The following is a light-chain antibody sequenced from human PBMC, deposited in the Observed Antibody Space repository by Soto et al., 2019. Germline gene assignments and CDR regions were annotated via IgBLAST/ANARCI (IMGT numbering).Light chain of an antibody. Sequence: DIVLTQYPATLSLSPVETAPLPCRASQSISSNLAWYQQKPGQAPRLLIPGTSNRATGIPDRFSGSGSGTDFTLTFSRLEPEDFAVYYCQQYNSWPPLTFGGGTKVDI. CDR2: GTS. CDR1: QSISSN. J-gene: IGKJ4*01. CDR3: QQYNSWPPLT. V-gene: IGKV3D-15*01.